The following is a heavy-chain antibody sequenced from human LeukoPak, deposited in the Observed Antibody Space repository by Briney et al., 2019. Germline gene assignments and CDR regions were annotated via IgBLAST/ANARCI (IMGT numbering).Heavy chain of an antibody. Sequence: ASVKVSCRTSGYMFTTYGISWVRQAPGQGLEWVGWISANNGNTKYAQRLQDRVTMTTNTSTSTAYMELRSLRSDDTAVFYCARDSSGWYKGPPIDYWGQGTLVTVSS. CDR2: ISANNGNT. J-gene: IGHJ4*02. V-gene: IGHV1-18*01. D-gene: IGHD6-19*01. CDR3: ARDSSGWYKGPPIDY. CDR1: GYMFTTYG.